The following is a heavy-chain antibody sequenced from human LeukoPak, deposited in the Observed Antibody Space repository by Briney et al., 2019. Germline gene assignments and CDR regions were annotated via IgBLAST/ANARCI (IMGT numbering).Heavy chain of an antibody. V-gene: IGHV3-20*04. Sequence: GGSLRLSCAASGFTFDDYGMSWVRQAPGKGLGWVPGINWNGGSTGYADSVKGRFTISRDNAKNSLYLQMNSLRAEDTALYYCARPPTIKVVGDAFDIWGQGTMVTVSS. J-gene: IGHJ3*02. CDR3: ARPPTIKVVGDAFDI. CDR2: INWNGGST. D-gene: IGHD3-22*01. CDR1: GFTFDDYG.